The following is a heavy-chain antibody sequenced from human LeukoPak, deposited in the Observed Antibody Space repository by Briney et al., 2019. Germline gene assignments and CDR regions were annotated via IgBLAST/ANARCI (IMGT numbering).Heavy chain of an antibody. J-gene: IGHJ4*02. D-gene: IGHD3-10*01. CDR3: ATASMVRGVIEY. CDR2: IYSGGST. Sequence: GGSLRLSCAASGFTVSSNYMSWVRQAPGKGLEWVSVIYSGGSTYYADSVKGRFTISRDNSKNTLYLQMNSLRAEDTAVYYCATASMVRGVIEYWGQGTLVTVSS. V-gene: IGHV3-53*01. CDR1: GFTVSSNY.